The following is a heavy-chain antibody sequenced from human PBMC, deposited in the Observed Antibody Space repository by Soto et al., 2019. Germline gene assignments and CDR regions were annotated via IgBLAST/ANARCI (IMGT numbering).Heavy chain of an antibody. CDR2: ISYDGSNK. Sequence: HPGGSLRLSCAASGFTFSSYGMHWVRQAPGKGLEWVAVISYDGSNKYYADSVKGRFTISRDNSKNTLYLQMNSLRAEDTAVYYCCSPMVRGVSNWLDPWGQGTLVTVSS. CDR1: GFTFSSYG. D-gene: IGHD3-10*01. V-gene: IGHV3-30*03. CDR3: CSPMVRGVSNWLDP. J-gene: IGHJ5*02.